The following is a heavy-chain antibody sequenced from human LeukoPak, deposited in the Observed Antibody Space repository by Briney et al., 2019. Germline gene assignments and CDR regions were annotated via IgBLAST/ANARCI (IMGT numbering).Heavy chain of an antibody. Sequence: PGGSLRLSCAASGFTFSSYAMSWVRQAPGKGLEWVSAISGSGGSTYYADSVRGRFTISRDNSKNTLYLQMNSLRAEDTAVYYCASLIIAVAGRDAFDIWGQGTMVTVSS. CDR2: ISGSGGST. CDR3: ASLIIAVAGRDAFDI. CDR1: GFTFSSYA. J-gene: IGHJ3*02. D-gene: IGHD6-19*01. V-gene: IGHV3-23*01.